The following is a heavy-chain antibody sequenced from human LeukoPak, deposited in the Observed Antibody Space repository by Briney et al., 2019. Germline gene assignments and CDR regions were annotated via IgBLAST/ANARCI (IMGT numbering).Heavy chain of an antibody. CDR1: GFTFSDYA. V-gene: IGHV3-23*01. CDR2: INGREATI. J-gene: IGHJ4*02. Sequence: GGSLRLSCAASGFASGFTFSDYAVSWVRQAPGKGLEWVASINGREATIYYADSVKGRFTISRDNAKNSVYLQMNSLRAEDTAVYYCARVTAVAAPWVYWGQGTQVTVSS. CDR3: ARVTAVAAPWVY. D-gene: IGHD6-19*01.